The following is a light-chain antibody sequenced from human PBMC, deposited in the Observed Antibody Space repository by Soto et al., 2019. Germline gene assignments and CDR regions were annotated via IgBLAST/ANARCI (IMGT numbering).Light chain of an antibody. CDR1: SSDVGGYNY. V-gene: IGLV2-14*01. CDR3: SSYTSSSTPYV. J-gene: IGLJ1*01. CDR2: EVS. Sequence: QSALTQPASVSGSPGQSITISCTGTSSDVGGYNYVSWYRQHPGKAPKLMIYEVSNRPSGVSNRFSSSKSGNTASLTISGLQAEDEADYYCSSYTSSSTPYVFGTGTKVTVL.